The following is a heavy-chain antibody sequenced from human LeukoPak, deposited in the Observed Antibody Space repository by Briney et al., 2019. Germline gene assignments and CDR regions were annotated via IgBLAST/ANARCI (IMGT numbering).Heavy chain of an antibody. Sequence: ASVKVSCKASGYIFTSYYMHWVRQAPGQGLEWMGIINPSGGSTSYAQKFQGRVTMTRDMSTSTVYMELSSLRSEDTAVYYCARGGDSSGYYHRDDAFDIWGQGTMVTVSS. D-gene: IGHD3-22*01. CDR2: INPSGGST. V-gene: IGHV1-46*01. J-gene: IGHJ3*02. CDR1: GYIFTSYY. CDR3: ARGGDSSGYYHRDDAFDI.